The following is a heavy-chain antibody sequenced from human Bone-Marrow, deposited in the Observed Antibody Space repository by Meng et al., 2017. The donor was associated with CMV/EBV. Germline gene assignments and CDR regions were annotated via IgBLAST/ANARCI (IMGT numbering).Heavy chain of an antibody. CDR2: VSGSGGAT. CDR3: AKSGVPRRLVGYHLDY. V-gene: IGHV3-23*01. CDR1: GFTFSSFA. J-gene: IGHJ4*02. Sequence: GESLKISCASSGFTFSSFAMNWVRQAPGKGLEWVSVVSGSGGATLYRDSVEGRLTISRDNSRNTVYLLMNGLRGEDTAIYYCAKSGVPRRLVGYHLDYWGRGTLVTVSS. D-gene: IGHD2-15*01.